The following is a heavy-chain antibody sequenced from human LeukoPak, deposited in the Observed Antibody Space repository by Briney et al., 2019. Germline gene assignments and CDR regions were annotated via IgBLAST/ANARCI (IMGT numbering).Heavy chain of an antibody. Sequence: SETLSLTCAVYGGPFSGYYWSWIHQPPGKGLEWIGEINHSGSTNYNPSLKSRVTISVDTSKNQFSLKLSSVTAADTAVYYCARGYVTDYWGQGTLVTVSS. CDR2: INHSGST. J-gene: IGHJ4*02. V-gene: IGHV4-34*01. CDR1: GGPFSGYY. D-gene: IGHD3-16*01. CDR3: ARGYVTDY.